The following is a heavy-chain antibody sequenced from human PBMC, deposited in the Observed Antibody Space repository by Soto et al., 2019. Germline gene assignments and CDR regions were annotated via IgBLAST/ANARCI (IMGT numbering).Heavy chain of an antibody. V-gene: IGHV4-31*03. CDR1: GASINSGGYY. CDR2: IYFSGST. Sequence: SETLSLTCTVSGASINSGGYYWSWIRQFPGKGLEWIGQIYFSGSTYYNPSLESRVTISLDTSQNQFSLKVSSVTAADTAVYYCASGNAMGVDYWGQGTLVTVSS. D-gene: IGHD1-26*01. J-gene: IGHJ4*02. CDR3: ASGNAMGVDY.